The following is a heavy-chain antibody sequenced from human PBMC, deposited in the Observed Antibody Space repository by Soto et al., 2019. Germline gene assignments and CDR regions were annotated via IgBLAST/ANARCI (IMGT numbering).Heavy chain of an antibody. CDR2: IYKNGST. Sequence: SETLSLTCTVSGGSISSSSYYWGWIRPPPGKGLEWIGSIYKNGSTYYKTSPKNRGNKSVDTSKNHFSLMLSSVTAADTAVYYCARKYYDILTGYYRSDYYGMDVWGQGTTVTVSS. D-gene: IGHD3-9*01. CDR1: GGSISSSSYY. CDR3: ARKYYDILTGYYRSDYYGMDV. V-gene: IGHV4-39*01. J-gene: IGHJ6*02.